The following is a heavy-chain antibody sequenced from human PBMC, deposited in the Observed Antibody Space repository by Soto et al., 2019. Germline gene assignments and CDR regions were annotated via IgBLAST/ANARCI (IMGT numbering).Heavy chain of an antibody. CDR3: ARRRIVVTTNFDY. V-gene: IGHV4-39*01. CDR2: IFHTGST. CDR1: GGSISSSSYY. D-gene: IGHD1-26*01. Sequence: LSLTCNVSGGSISSSSYYWGWIRQPPGKGLEWIGHIFHTGSTYYNPSLKSRVTISVDTSKNQFSLKLSSVTATDTAVYYCARRRIVVTTNFDYWGQGTLVTVSS. J-gene: IGHJ4*02.